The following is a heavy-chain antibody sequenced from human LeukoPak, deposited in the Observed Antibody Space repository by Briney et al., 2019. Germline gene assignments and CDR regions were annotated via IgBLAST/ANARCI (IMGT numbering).Heavy chain of an antibody. CDR3: AREEVGILTGYYFGY. CDR1: GFTFSNYW. CDR2: INQDGSGT. V-gene: IGHV3-7*01. J-gene: IGHJ4*02. D-gene: IGHD3-9*01. Sequence: GGSLRLSCAASGFTFSNYWMSWVRQAPGKGLEWVANINQDGSGTYYVDSVKGRFTLSRDNAKNTLYLQMNSLRAEDTAMYYCAREEVGILTGYYFGYWGQGTLVTVPS.